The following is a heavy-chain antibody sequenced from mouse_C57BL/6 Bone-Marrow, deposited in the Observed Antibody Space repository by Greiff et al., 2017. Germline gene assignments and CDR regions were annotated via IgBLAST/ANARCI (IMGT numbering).Heavy chain of an antibody. CDR1: GYSITSGYD. CDR2: ISYSGST. V-gene: IGHV3-1*01. D-gene: IGHD2-4*01. J-gene: IGHJ2*01. Sequence: EVQLQESGPGMVKPSQSLSLTCTVTGYSITSGYDWHWIRHFPGNKLEWMGYISYSGSTNYNPSLKSRISITHDTSKNHFFLKLNSVTTEDTATYDCARGGYDYEGDYYFDYWGQGTTLTVSS. CDR3: ARGGYDYEGDYYFDY.